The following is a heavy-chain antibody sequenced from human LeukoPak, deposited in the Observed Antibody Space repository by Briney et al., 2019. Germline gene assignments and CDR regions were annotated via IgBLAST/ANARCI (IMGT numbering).Heavy chain of an antibody. J-gene: IGHJ4*02. CDR1: GGTFSSYA. CDR3: ARVLRFLGGGNYFDY. D-gene: IGHD3-3*01. V-gene: IGHV1-69*13. Sequence: SVKVSCKASGGTFSSYAISWVRQAPGQGLEWMGGIIPIFGTANHAQKFQGRVTITADESTSTAYMELSSLRSEDTAVYYCARVLRFLGGGNYFDYWGQGTLVTVSS. CDR2: IIPIFGTA.